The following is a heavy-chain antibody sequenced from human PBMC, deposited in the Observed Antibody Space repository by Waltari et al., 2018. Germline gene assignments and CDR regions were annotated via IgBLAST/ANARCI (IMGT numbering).Heavy chain of an antibody. CDR2: VYYSGTT. D-gene: IGHD1-20*01. J-gene: IGHJ6*02. V-gene: IGHV4-59*01. Sequence: QVQLQESGPRLVKPSETLSLTCSVSGGSISSYYWAWIRQSPGTGLQWSGYVYYSGTTNYSPARKSRVTMSGDSSRNEISLKMTSVTAADTAVYYCARIGYKTYGMDVWGRGTPVTVSS. CDR3: ARIGYKTYGMDV. CDR1: GGSISSYY.